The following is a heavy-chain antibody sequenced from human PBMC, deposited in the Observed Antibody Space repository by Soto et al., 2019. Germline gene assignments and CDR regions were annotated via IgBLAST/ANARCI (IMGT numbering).Heavy chain of an antibody. CDR1: GGPISSYY. Sequence: KASETLSLTCTVAGGPISSYYWSWIRQASGKGLEWIGRICTSGSTNYNPSLNSRGTMSVATSKNQCSLKLSSVSAADTAVYYCARGPVVLADIHFWSRLPITTYSYDYGMDVWGQGTTVTVS. CDR2: ICTSGST. D-gene: IGHD2-2*02. CDR3: ARGPVVLADIHFWSRLPITTYSYDYGMDV. J-gene: IGHJ6*02. V-gene: IGHV4-4*07.